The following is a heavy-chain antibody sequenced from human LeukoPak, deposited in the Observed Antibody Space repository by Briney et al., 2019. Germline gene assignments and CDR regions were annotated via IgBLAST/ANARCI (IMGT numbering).Heavy chain of an antibody. J-gene: IGHJ4*02. CDR3: ARDRTDDYDVNLDF. D-gene: IGHD5-12*01. Sequence: PGGSLRLSCAASGFTFSSYWMSWVRQAPGKGLEWVANIKQDGSEKYYVDSVKGRFTISRDNAKNSLYLQMNSLRAEDTAVYYCARDRTDDYDVNLDFWGQGTLVTVSS. V-gene: IGHV3-7*01. CDR2: IKQDGSEK. CDR1: GFTFSSYW.